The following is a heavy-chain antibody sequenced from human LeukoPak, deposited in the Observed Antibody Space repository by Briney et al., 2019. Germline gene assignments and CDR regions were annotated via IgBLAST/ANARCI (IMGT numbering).Heavy chain of an antibody. Sequence: SETLSLTCAVSGGSISSNNWWSWVRQPPGKGLEWIGNIYHTGSTSYSPSLKSRVTISADTSQNQFSLKLSSVTAADTAVYYCASRKLGNDYWGQGTLVTVSS. V-gene: IGHV4-4*02. CDR1: GGSISSNNW. D-gene: IGHD7-27*01. CDR3: ASRKLGNDY. J-gene: IGHJ4*02. CDR2: IYHTGST.